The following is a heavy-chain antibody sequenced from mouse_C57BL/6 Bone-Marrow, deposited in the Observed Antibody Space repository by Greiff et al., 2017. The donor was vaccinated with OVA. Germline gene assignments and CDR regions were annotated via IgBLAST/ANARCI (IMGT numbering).Heavy chain of an antibody. CDR3: ALIGGWLLKYFDV. V-gene: IGHV8-5*01. CDR2: IWWNDDK. J-gene: IGHJ1*03. D-gene: IGHD2-3*01. CDR1: GFSLSTSNMG. Sequence: QVTLKVSGPGILQPSQTLSLTCSFSGFSLSTSNMGIGWIRQPSGKGLEWLAHIWWNDDKYYNPSLKSRPTISKDTSNNQVFLNSTSVDTADSATYDCALIGGWLLKYFDVWGTGTTVTVSS.